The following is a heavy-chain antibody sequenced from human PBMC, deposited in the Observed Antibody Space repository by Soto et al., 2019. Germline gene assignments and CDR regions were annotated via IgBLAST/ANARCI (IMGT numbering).Heavy chain of an antibody. J-gene: IGHJ3*02. V-gene: IGHV3-74*02. CDR3: ARILHHDGFDI. CDR2: ISSDGSST. Sequence: EAQLVESGGGLVQPGGSLRLSCAASGFTFSNYWMHWVRQAPGKGLVWVSRISSDGSSTAYADSVKGRFTFSRDNDKNMLYLQMTSLRAEDTALYYCARILHHDGFDIWGQGTLVTVSS. CDR1: GFTFSNYW.